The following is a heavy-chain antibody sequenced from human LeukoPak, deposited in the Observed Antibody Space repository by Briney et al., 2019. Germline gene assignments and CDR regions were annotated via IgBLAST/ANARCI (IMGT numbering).Heavy chain of an antibody. D-gene: IGHD3-10*01. CDR3: AKTLTAPLWFGGGYAELDY. J-gene: IGHJ4*02. CDR2: INPNSGGT. CDR1: GYTFTGYY. V-gene: IGHV1-2*02. Sequence: ASVKVSCKASGYTFTGYYMHWVRQAPGQGLEWMGWINPNSGGTNYAQKFQGRVTMTRDTSISTAYMELSRLRSDDTAVYYCAKTLTAPLWFGGGYAELDYWGQGTLVTVSS.